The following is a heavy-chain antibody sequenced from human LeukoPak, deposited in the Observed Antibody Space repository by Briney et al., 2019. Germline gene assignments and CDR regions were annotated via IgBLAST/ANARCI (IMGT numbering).Heavy chain of an antibody. J-gene: IGHJ4*02. CDR3: AKRPGYSSGWLDY. CDR1: GFTFSSYG. Sequence: GGSLRLSCAASGFTFSSYGMSWVRQAPGKGLEWVSAISDSGGSTYYADSVKGRCTIFRDNFKNTLYLQMTSLRAEDTAVYYCAKRPGYSSGWLDYWGQGTLVTVSS. D-gene: IGHD6-19*01. V-gene: IGHV3-23*01. CDR2: ISDSGGST.